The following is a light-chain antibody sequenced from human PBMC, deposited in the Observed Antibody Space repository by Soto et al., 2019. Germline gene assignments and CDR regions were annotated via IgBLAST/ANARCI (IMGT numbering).Light chain of an antibody. CDR3: QQYNNWPPWT. J-gene: IGKJ1*01. CDR1: QSVSSSY. V-gene: IGKV3-15*01. Sequence: VSPVERATLSCRASQSVSSSYLAWYQQKPGQAPRLLIYGASTRATGIPARFSGSGSGTDFTLTISSLQSEDFAVYYCQQYNNWPPWTFGQGTKVDIK. CDR2: GAS.